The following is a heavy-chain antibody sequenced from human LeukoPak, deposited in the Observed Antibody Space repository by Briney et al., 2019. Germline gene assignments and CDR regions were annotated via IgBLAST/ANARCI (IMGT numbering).Heavy chain of an antibody. CDR1: GGSISSGDYY. V-gene: IGHV4-30-4*08. CDR2: IYYSGST. CDR3: ARARTSQFYPLFDY. J-gene: IGHJ4*02. D-gene: IGHD5-24*01. Sequence: SETLSLTCTVSGGSISSGDYYWSWMPPPPGKDLVWIGYIYYSGSTYYNPSLKSRITISVDTSKNEFSMKLSLVTADDAAVYSCARARTSQFYPLFDYWGQGTLVTVSS.